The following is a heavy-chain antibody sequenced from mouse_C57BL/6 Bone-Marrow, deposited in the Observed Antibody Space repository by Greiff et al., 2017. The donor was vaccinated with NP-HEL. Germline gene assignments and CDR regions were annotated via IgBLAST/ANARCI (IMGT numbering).Heavy chain of an antibody. CDR2: ISSGGDYI. D-gene: IGHD2-2*01. V-gene: IGHV5-9-1*02. Sequence: EVKLVESGEGLVKPGGSLKLSCAASGFTFSSYAMSWVRQTPEKRLEWVAYISSGGDYIYYADTVKGRFTISRDNARNTLYLQMSSLKSEDTAMYYCTGYMVTTPFAYWGQGTLVTVSA. CDR3: TGYMVTTPFAY. J-gene: IGHJ3*01. CDR1: GFTFSSYA.